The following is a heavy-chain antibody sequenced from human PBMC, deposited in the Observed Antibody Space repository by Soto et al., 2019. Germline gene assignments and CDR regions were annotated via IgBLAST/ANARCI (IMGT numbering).Heavy chain of an antibody. V-gene: IGHV4-59*08. CDR3: ARHGHIAVGFDY. Sequence: PSETLSLTCTVSGGSISSYYWSWIRQPPGKGLEWIGYIYYSGSTNYNPSLKSRVTISVDTSKNQFSLKLSSVTAADTAVYYCARHGHIAVGFDYWGQGTLVTVSS. J-gene: IGHJ4*02. CDR1: GGSISSYY. D-gene: IGHD6-19*01. CDR2: IYYSGST.